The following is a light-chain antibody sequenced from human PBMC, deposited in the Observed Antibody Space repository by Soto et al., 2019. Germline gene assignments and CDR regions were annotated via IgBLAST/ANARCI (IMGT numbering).Light chain of an antibody. CDR3: QQRSNWPPFT. Sequence: EILLTQSPATLSLSPGERATLSCRASQSVKIYLAWYQQKPGQAPRLLIYDASNRATGIPARFSGSGSGTDFTLTISSLEPEDFAVYYCQQRSNWPPFTFGGGTQVELK. CDR1: QSVKIY. J-gene: IGKJ4*01. CDR2: DAS. V-gene: IGKV3-11*01.